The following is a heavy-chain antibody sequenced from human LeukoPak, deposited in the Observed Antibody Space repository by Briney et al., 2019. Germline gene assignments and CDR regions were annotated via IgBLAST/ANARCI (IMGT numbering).Heavy chain of an antibody. D-gene: IGHD2-15*01. CDR3: ARSLGIGGSPDY. J-gene: IGHJ4*02. CDR1: GFTFSSYS. Sequence: GGSLRLSCAASGFTFSSYSMNWVRQAPGKGLEWVSSISSSSSYIYYADSVKGRFTISRDNAKNSLYLQMNSLRAEDTAVYYCARSLGIGGSPDYWGQGTLVTVSS. CDR2: ISSSSSYI. V-gene: IGHV3-21*01.